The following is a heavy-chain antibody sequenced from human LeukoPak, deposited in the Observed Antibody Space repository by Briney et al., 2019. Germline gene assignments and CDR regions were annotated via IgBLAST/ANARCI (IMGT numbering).Heavy chain of an antibody. V-gene: IGHV4-34*01. CDR3: ARVPYCSGGSCNYYYYYGMDV. CDR1: GGSFTGFY. Sequence: TSETLSLTCTVYGGSFTGFYWSWIRQSPGKGLEWIGEINHSGSTNYNPSLKSRVTISVDTSKNQFSLKQSSVTAADTAVYYCARVPYCSGGSCNYYYYYGMDVWGQGTTVTVSS. CDR2: INHSGST. J-gene: IGHJ6*02. D-gene: IGHD2-15*01.